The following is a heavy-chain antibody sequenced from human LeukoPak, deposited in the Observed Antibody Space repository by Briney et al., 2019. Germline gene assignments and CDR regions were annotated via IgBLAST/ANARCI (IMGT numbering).Heavy chain of an antibody. J-gene: IGHJ4*02. D-gene: IGHD6-13*01. CDR1: GGSISSYY. Sequence: PSETLSLTCTVSGGSISSYYWSWIRQPAGKGLEWIGYIYYSGSTNYNPSLKSRVTISVDTSKNQFSLKLSSVTAADTAVYYCARAGYSSSWYLPYFDYWGQGTLVTVSS. CDR2: IYYSGST. CDR3: ARAGYSSSWYLPYFDY. V-gene: IGHV4-59*01.